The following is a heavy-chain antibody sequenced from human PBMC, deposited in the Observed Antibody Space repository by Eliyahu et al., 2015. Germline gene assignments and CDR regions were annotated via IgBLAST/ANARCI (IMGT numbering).Heavy chain of an antibody. V-gene: IGHV4-34*01. CDR2: IDHSGDT. D-gene: IGHD3-22*01. CDR1: AXSFSGYY. CDR3: ARVLASGYYYAXAFDI. Sequence: QVQLQQWGAGLLKPSXTLSLTCGVYAXSFSGYYWSWSRRPPGKGLEWIGEIDHSGDTIYNPSLMSRVAISVDTSKKQFSLHLSSVTAADTAVYYCARVLASGYYYAXAFDIWGQGTMVTVSS. J-gene: IGHJ3*02.